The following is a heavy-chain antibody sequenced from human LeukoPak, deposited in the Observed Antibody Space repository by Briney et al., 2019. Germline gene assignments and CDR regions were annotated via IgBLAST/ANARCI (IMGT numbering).Heavy chain of an antibody. CDR3: AMYYYDGSGYYYFAFDI. CDR2: IIPIFGTA. V-gene: IGHV1-69*01. Sequence: SVKVSCKASGGTFSSYAISWVRQAPGQGLEWMGGIIPIFGTANYAQKFQGRVTITADESTSTAYMELSSLRSEDTAVYYCAMYYYDGSGYYYFAFDIWGQGTMVTVSS. J-gene: IGHJ3*02. D-gene: IGHD3-22*01. CDR1: GGTFSSYA.